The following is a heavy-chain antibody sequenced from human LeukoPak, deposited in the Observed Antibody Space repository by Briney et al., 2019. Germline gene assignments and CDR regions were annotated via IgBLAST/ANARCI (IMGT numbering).Heavy chain of an antibody. J-gene: IGHJ6*02. CDR1: GFTVSSDY. CDR3: ARDSNYYGMDV. Sequence: GGSLRLSCAASGFTVSSDYMSWVRQAPGKGLEWVSVIYSGGSTYYADSVKGRFTISRDNSKNTLYLQMNSLRAEDTAVYYCARDSNYYGMDVWGHGTTVTVSS. V-gene: IGHV3-53*01. CDR2: IYSGGST.